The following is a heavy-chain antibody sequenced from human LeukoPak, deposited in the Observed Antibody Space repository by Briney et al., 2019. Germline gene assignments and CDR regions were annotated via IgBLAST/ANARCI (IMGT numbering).Heavy chain of an antibody. CDR2: IYYSGST. V-gene: IGHV4-34*01. Sequence: SETLSLTCAVYGGSFSGYYWSWIRQPPGKGLEWIGSIYYSGSTYYNPSLKSRVTISVDTPRNQFSLKLSSVTAADTAVYYCARSIVVVVAATGGWFDPWGQGTLVTVSS. J-gene: IGHJ5*02. CDR1: GGSFSGYY. CDR3: ARSIVVVVAATGGWFDP. D-gene: IGHD2-15*01.